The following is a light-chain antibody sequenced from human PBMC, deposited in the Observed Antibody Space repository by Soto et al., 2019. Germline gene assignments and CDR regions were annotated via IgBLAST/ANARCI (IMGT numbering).Light chain of an antibody. CDR3: SSYTSSSTFV. CDR2: DVS. V-gene: IGLV2-14*01. Sequence: LTQPASVSGSPGQSITISCTGTSSDVGGYNYVSWYQQHPGKAPRLMIYDVSNRPSGVSNRFSGSKSGNTASLTISGLQAEDEADYYCSSYTSSSTFVFGTGTKVTV. J-gene: IGLJ1*01. CDR1: SSDVGGYNY.